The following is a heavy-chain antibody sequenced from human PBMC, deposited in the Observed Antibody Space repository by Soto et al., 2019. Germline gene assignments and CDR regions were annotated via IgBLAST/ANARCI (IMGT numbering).Heavy chain of an antibody. D-gene: IGHD3-10*01. CDR1: GFTFSSYS. V-gene: IGHV3-21*01. CDR3: ASLWDYYGSGSSSFGGHYYGMDV. Sequence: PGGSLRLSCAASGFTFSSYSMNWVRQAPGKGLEWVSSISSSSSYIYYADSVKGRFTISRDNAKNSLYLQMNSLRAEDTAVYYCASLWDYYGSGSSSFGGHYYGMDVWGQGTTVTVSS. J-gene: IGHJ6*02. CDR2: ISSSSSYI.